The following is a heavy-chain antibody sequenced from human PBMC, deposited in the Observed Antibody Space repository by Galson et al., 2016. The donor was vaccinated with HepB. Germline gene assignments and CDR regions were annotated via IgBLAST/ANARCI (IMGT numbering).Heavy chain of an antibody. CDR2: NDAGNGNT. Sequence: SVKVSCKASRYTFTNYAIHWVRQAPGQRLEWMGWNDAGNGNTKYSQKFQGRVTIARDTSASTAYMELSSLRSEDTAVYYCARGDVIPSTFYYYYSGLDVWGQGTTVTVSS. CDR3: ARGDVIPSTFYYYYSGLDV. V-gene: IGHV1-3*01. D-gene: IGHD2/OR15-2a*01. CDR1: RYTFTNYA. J-gene: IGHJ6*02.